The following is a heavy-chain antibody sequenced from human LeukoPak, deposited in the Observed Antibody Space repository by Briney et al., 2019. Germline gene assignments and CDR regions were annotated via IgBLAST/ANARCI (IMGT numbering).Heavy chain of an antibody. CDR2: ISSSSSYI. V-gene: IGHV3-21*01. J-gene: IGHJ4*02. Sequence: PGGSLRLSFSASGFTFSSYSMNWVRQAPGKGLEWVSSISSSSSYIYYADSVRGRFTISRDNAKNSLYLQMNSLRAEDTAVYYCARDPRYCSSTSFCRAQSTFDYWGQGTLVTVSS. D-gene: IGHD2-2*01. CDR1: GFTFSSYS. CDR3: ARDPRYCSSTSFCRAQSTFDY.